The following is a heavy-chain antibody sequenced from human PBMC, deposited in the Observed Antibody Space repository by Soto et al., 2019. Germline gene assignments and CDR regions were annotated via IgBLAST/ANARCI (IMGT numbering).Heavy chain of an antibody. D-gene: IGHD2-8*01. V-gene: IGHV1-3*01. CDR3: TRDLNGGNPFDY. CDR1: GYTLPNYS. J-gene: IGHJ4*02. CDR2: INPGSGYT. Sequence: QVQFVQSGAEVKKPGASVRLSCKPSGYTLPNYSIQWVRQAAGQGLQWLGWINPGSGYTEYSQRFQGRVTLSRDNSASTFDMELTSLTSEDTAVYFCTRDLNGGNPFDYWGQGTLVTVSS.